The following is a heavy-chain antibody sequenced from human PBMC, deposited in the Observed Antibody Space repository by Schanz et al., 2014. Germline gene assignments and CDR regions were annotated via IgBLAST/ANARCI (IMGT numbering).Heavy chain of an antibody. CDR3: ARVRRRIATPSTPSFRNYYYYAMDV. J-gene: IGHJ6*02. Sequence: QVQLVESGGGLVKPGGSLRLSCAASGFTFRDYYMSWIRQAPGKGLEWVSDISSGSSYANYADSVKGRFSISRDNAKNSLFLQMNRLRAEDTSVYFCARVRRRIATPSTPSFRNYYYYAMDVWGQGTTVTVSS. CDR1: GFTFRDYY. CDR2: ISSGSSYA. D-gene: IGHD6-13*01. V-gene: IGHV3-11*06.